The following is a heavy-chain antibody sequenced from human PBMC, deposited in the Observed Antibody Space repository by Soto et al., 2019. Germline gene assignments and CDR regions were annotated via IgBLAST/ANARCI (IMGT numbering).Heavy chain of an antibody. J-gene: IGHJ4*02. Sequence: QLQLQESGPGLVKPSETLSLTCTVSGGSISSSVYYWAWIRQPPGKGLEWIGSINYSGKTYYNPSLKSRVPISVDTSKNHFSLRLSSLTAADTTVYYCASLIHCLPTACYFDYWGQGTLVTVSS. CDR3: ASLIHCLPTACYFDY. CDR2: INYSGKT. CDR1: GGSISSSVYY. D-gene: IGHD2-15*01. V-gene: IGHV4-39*02.